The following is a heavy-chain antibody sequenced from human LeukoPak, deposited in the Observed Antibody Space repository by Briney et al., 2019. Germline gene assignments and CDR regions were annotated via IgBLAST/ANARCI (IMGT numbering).Heavy chain of an antibody. D-gene: IGHD3-22*01. Sequence: ASVKVSCKTSGYTFTGYYIHWVRQAPGQGLEWMGWINGNSGDTNYTQSFQGRVTMTRDTSISTVYMELSRLRSDDTAVYYCAGAPGRTSYSDSGAYYFFDYWAQGTPVTVSS. CDR2: INGNSGDT. J-gene: IGHJ4*02. CDR3: AGAPGRTSYSDSGAYYFFDY. V-gene: IGHV1-2*02. CDR1: GYTFTGYY.